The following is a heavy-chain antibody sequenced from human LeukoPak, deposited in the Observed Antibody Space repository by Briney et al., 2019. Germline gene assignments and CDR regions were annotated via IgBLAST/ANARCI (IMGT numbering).Heavy chain of an antibody. Sequence: GESLKISCKGSGFSFATYWLAWVRQTPGKGLEWMGIIYPGDSDTRYSPSFQGQVTISADKSISTAYLQWSSLKASDTAMYYCSRSVAEQEPNWVDPLGQGTLVTGSS. V-gene: IGHV5-51*01. CDR2: IYPGDSDT. J-gene: IGHJ5*01. CDR3: SRSVAEQEPNWVDP. CDR1: GFSFATYW. D-gene: IGHD1/OR15-1a*01.